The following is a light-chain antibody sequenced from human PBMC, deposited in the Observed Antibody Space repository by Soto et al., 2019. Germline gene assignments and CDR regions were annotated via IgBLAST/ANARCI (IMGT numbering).Light chain of an antibody. Sequence: NAVVPFPITLSGSRGERGTLSCRAGHDIHTRLAWYQQKPGQAPKLLIYGASTVPTGLPARFSGSGSGTDFTLTISSLQAEDSAIYYCQHDYNWPLTVGQGTLLEIK. V-gene: IGKV3-15*01. CDR2: GAS. CDR1: HDIHTR. J-gene: IGKJ5*01. CDR3: QHDYNWPLT.